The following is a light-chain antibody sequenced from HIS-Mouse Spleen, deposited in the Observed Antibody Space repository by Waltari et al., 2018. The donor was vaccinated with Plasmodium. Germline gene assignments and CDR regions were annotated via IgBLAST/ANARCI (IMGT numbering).Light chain of an antibody. J-gene: IGLJ3*02. V-gene: IGLV1-47*01. CDR2: RNN. CDR3: AAWDDSLSGPV. Sequence: QSVLTQPPSASGTPGQRVTISCSGSSSNIGSSNVYWYQQLPGTAPNPLIYRNNQRPSGVPDRFLGSKSGTSASLAISGLRSEDEADYYCAAWDDSLSGPVFGGGTKLTVL. CDR1: SSNIGSSN.